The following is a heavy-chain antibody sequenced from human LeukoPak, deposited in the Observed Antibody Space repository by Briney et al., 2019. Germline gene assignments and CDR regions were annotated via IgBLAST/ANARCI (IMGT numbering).Heavy chain of an antibody. CDR2: INHSGST. CDR3: ARVGSYFDSGGPKGLVTDY. V-gene: IGHV4-34*01. D-gene: IGHD3-22*01. CDR1: GGSFSGYY. Sequence: PSETPSLTCAVYGGSFSGYYWSWIRQPPGKGPEWIGEINHSGSTNYNPSLKSRVTISVDTSKNQFSLKLSPVTAADTAVYYCARVGSYFDSGGPKGLVTDYWGQGTLVTVSS. J-gene: IGHJ4*02.